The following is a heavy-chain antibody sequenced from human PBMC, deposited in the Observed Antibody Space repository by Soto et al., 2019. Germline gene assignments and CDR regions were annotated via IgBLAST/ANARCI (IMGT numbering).Heavy chain of an antibody. CDR1: GGSISSNY. D-gene: IGHD3-9*01. Sequence: SSETLSLTCTVSGGSISSNYWNWIRQPPGKGLEWIGYINYSGTTNYNPSLKSRVTISGDTSKNQFSLKLSSVTAADTAVYYCARVSAGYDILTGYYNDGMDVWGQGTTVTVSS. CDR2: INYSGTT. CDR3: ARVSAGYDILTGYYNDGMDV. V-gene: IGHV4-59*01. J-gene: IGHJ6*02.